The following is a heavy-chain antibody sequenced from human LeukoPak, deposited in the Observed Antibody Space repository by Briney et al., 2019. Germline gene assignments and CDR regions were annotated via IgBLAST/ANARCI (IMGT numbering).Heavy chain of an antibody. J-gene: IGHJ4*02. Sequence: ASVKVSCKASGYTFTSYGISWVRQAPGQGLEWMGWISAYNGNTNYAQKLQGRGTMTTDTSTSTAYMELRSLRSDDTAVYYCARDVLLWFGELLSPRHGDYWGQGTLVTVSS. CDR2: ISAYNGNT. CDR1: GYTFTSYG. V-gene: IGHV1-18*01. CDR3: ARDVLLWFGELLSPRHGDY. D-gene: IGHD3-10*01.